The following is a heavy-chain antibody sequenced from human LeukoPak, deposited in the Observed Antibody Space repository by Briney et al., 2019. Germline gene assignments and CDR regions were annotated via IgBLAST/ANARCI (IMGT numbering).Heavy chain of an antibody. Sequence: PSGTLSLTCAVSGGSIGASINSPNWWSWVRQPPGKGLEWIGEIFHSGSTNYNPSLKTRVTILVDTSKNQFSLKLSSVTAADTAVYYCARWGSNMAREKGDHWGQGTLVTVSS. CDR1: GGSIGASINSPNW. CDR2: IFHSGST. J-gene: IGHJ4*02. V-gene: IGHV4-4*02. CDR3: ARWGSNMAREKGDH. D-gene: IGHD3-10*01.